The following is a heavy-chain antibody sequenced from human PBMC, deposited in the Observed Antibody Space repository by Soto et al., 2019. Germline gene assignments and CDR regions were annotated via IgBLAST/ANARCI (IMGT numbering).Heavy chain of an antibody. J-gene: IGHJ4*02. CDR3: ARDGAGDADN. Sequence: EVQLVESGGGLVQPGGSLRLSCAASGFTYSSYSMHWVRQVPGQGLEWVSRINGDGTGIGYADSVKGRFTISRDNAKNTLHLQMNSLRVEDTAVYYCARDGAGDADNWGQGTLVTVSS. CDR1: GFTYSSYS. CDR2: INGDGTGI. V-gene: IGHV3-74*01. D-gene: IGHD2-21*01.